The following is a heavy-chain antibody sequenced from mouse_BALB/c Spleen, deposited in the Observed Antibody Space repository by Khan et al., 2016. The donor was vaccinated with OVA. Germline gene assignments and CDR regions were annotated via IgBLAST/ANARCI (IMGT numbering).Heavy chain of an antibody. Sequence: EVQLVESGGGLVQPGGSRKLSCAASGFTFSSFGMHWVRQAPEKGLEWVAYISSGSSTLYYADTVKGRFTISRDNPKNTLFLQMTSLRSEDTAMYYWERGYWAYWGQGTPVTVSA. CDR2: ISSGSSTL. CDR1: GFTFSSFG. CDR3: ERGYWAY. V-gene: IGHV5-17*02. D-gene: IGHD2-3*01. J-gene: IGHJ3*01.